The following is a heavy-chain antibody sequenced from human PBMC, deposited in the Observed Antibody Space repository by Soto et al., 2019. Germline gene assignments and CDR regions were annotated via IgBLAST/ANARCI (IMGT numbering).Heavy chain of an antibody. V-gene: IGHV3-30*18. Sequence: QVQLVESGGGVVQPGRSLRLSCSGSGFTFTNYGLHWVRQAPGKGLEWVAAISYDGSNEYYADSVKGRFTISRDYSKKMLYLQMDGLRPEDTAVYYCAKDGAPRYCTRSSCHPAGAYWGQGTLVTVSS. CDR3: AKDGAPRYCTRSSCHPAGAY. CDR1: GFTFTNYG. J-gene: IGHJ4*02. D-gene: IGHD2-15*01. CDR2: ISYDGSNE.